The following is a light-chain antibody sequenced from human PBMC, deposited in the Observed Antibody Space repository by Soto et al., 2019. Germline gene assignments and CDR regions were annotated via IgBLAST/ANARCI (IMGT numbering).Light chain of an antibody. CDR3: QQYYSYPPT. CDR1: QGISSY. Sequence: AIRMTQSPSSFSASTGDRVTITCRASQGISSYLAWYQQKPWKAPNRSIYAASTLQSVAPSRFSGSGSGTDFTLPISCLQSEDFATYYCQQYYSYPPTFGHGTKVELK. CDR2: AAS. V-gene: IGKV1-8*01. J-gene: IGKJ1*01.